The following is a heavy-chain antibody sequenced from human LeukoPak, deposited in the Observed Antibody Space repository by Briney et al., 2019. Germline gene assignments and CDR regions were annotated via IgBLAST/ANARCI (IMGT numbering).Heavy chain of an antibody. D-gene: IGHD5-18*01. J-gene: IGHJ5*02. CDR2: ISGSGGST. Sequence: PGGSLRLSRAASGFTFSSSAMSWVRQAPGKGLEWVSAISGSGGSTYYADSVKGRFTISRDNSKNTLYLQMNSLRAEDTAVYYCAKAVGYSYGLMGPWGQGTLVTVSS. CDR3: AKAVGYSYGLMGP. CDR1: GFTFSSSA. V-gene: IGHV3-23*01.